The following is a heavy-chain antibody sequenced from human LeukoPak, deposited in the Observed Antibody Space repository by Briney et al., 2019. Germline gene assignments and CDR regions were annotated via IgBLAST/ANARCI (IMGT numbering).Heavy chain of an antibody. Sequence: GGSLRLSCAASGFTFRSYAMSWVRQAPGKGLEWVSIISGSGGNTYYADSVKGRFTISRDNSKNTLYLQMNSLRAEDTAVNYCAKTTSSYYYYMDVWGKGTTVTVSS. V-gene: IGHV3-23*01. D-gene: IGHD2/OR15-2a*01. J-gene: IGHJ6*03. CDR1: GFTFRSYA. CDR3: AKTTSSYYYYMDV. CDR2: ISGSGGNT.